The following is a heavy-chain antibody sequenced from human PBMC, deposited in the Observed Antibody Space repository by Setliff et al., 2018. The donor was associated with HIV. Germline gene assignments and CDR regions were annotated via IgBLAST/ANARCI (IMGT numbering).Heavy chain of an antibody. CDR3: ARDHQTMLWLDY. CDR2: VTPILHTT. Sequence: SVKVSCKSSGDTFSTYVFTWVRQAPGQGLEWMGGVTPILHTTNYAQKFQGRVTITADISTRTVYMELSSLTYEDTAIYYCARDHQTMLWLDYWGQGTLVTVSS. CDR1: GDTFSTYV. J-gene: IGHJ4*02. V-gene: IGHV1-69*10. D-gene: IGHD2-21*01.